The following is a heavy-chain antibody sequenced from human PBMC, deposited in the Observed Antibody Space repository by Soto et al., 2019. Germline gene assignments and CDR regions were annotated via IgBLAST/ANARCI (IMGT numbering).Heavy chain of an antibody. CDR3: ARMPGPMAIYYFDS. V-gene: IGHV3-53*04. CDR1: GFTVSSNY. CDR2: IYSGGST. J-gene: IGHJ4*02. Sequence: EVQLVESGGGLVQPGGSLRLSCAASGFTVSSNYMTWVRQAPGKGLEWVSVIYSGGSTYYADSVKGRFTISRHNSKNTLYLQMNSLRAEDTAVYYCARMPGPMAIYYFDSWGQGTQVTVSS. D-gene: IGHD2-21*01.